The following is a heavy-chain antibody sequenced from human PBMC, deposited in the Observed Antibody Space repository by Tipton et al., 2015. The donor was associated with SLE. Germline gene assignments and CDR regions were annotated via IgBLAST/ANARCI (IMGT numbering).Heavy chain of an antibody. Sequence: TLSPTCTVSGGSISSSSYYWGWIRQPPGKGLEWIGEINHSGSTNYNPSLKSRVTISVDTSKNQFSLKLCSVTAADTAVYYCARVRYSSSSWGAFDIWGQGTMVTVSS. CDR2: INHSGST. D-gene: IGHD6-6*01. CDR3: ARVRYSSSSWGAFDI. CDR1: GGSISSSSYY. J-gene: IGHJ3*02. V-gene: IGHV4-39*07.